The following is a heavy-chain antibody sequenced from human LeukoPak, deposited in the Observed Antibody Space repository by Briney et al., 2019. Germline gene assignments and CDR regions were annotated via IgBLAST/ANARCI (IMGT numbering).Heavy chain of an antibody. J-gene: IGHJ4*02. Sequence: GGSLRLSCAASGFTVSNSYMSWIRQAPGKGLEWVSVIYSDGTSYYADSVKGRFTISRDNAKNSLYLQMNSLRDEDTAVYYCARGVSGGSPDYWGQGTLVTVSS. CDR2: IYSDGTS. D-gene: IGHD1-26*01. CDR3: ARGVSGGSPDY. V-gene: IGHV3-53*01. CDR1: GFTVSNSY.